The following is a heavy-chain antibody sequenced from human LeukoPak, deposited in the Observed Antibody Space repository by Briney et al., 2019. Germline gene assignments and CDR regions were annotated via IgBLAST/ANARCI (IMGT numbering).Heavy chain of an antibody. CDR1: GFTFSSYG. Sequence: PGRSLRLSCAASGFTFSSYGMHWVRQAPGKGLEWVAVISYDGSNKYYADSVKGRFTISRDNSKNTLYLRMNSLRAEDTAVYYCAKDRQWLVPNDAFDIWGQGTMVTVSS. D-gene: IGHD6-19*01. CDR3: AKDRQWLVPNDAFDI. CDR2: ISYDGSNK. V-gene: IGHV3-30*18. J-gene: IGHJ3*02.